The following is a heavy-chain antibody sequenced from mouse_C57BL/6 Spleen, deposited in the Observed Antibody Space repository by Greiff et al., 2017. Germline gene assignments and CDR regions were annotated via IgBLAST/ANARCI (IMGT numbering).Heavy chain of an antibody. CDR3: ARSRGNSYYFDY. CDR2: INPSNGGT. CDR1: GYTFTSHW. J-gene: IGHJ2*01. Sequence: QVQLQQPGTELVKPGASVKLSCKASGYTFTSHWMHWVKQRPGQGLEWIGNINPSNGGTNYNEKFKSKDTLTVDKSSSTAYMQLSSLTSEDSAVYYCARSRGNSYYFDYWGQGTTLTVSS. V-gene: IGHV1-53*01. D-gene: IGHD2-1*01.